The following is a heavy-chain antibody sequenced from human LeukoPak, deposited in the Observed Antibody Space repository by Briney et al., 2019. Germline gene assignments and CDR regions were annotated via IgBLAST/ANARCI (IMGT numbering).Heavy chain of an antibody. D-gene: IGHD4-17*01. CDR1: GGSISSSNYY. Sequence: SETLSLTCTVSGGSISSSNYYWGWIRQPPGKGLEWIGTIHYSGNTYYNPSLKSRVAISVDTSKNQFSLRLSSVTAADTAVYYCARDFGDYRVDYWGQGTLVTVSS. CDR3: ARDFGDYRVDY. J-gene: IGHJ4*02. V-gene: IGHV4-39*01. CDR2: IHYSGNT.